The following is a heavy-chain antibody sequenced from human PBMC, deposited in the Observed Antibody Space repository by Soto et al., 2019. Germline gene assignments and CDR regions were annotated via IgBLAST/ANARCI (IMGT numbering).Heavy chain of an antibody. Sequence: EVQLVESGGGLVQPGGSLRLSCAASAFTFRNSWMSWVRQAPGKGLECVAKIKEDGSEKYYVDSVKGRFTISRDNAENSLYLQMNSLTVEDTAVYYCARATSSTSAAIDYWGQGTMVTVSS. D-gene: IGHD2-2*01. CDR2: IKEDGSEK. CDR3: ARATSSTSAAIDY. V-gene: IGHV3-7*04. CDR1: AFTFRNSW. J-gene: IGHJ4*02.